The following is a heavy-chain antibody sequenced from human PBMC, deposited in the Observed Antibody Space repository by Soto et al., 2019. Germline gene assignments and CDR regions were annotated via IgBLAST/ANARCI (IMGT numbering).Heavy chain of an antibody. V-gene: IGHV3-30*18. D-gene: IGHD6-6*01. J-gene: IGHJ4*02. CDR2: ISYDGSNK. Sequence: QVQLVESGGGVVQPGRSLRLSCAASGFTFSSYGMHWVRQAPGKGLEWVAVISYDGSNKYYADSVKGRFTISRDNSKNTLYLQMNSLRAEDTAVYYCAKDRVVYSSSPVVNDYWGQGTLVTVSS. CDR3: AKDRVVYSSSPVVNDY. CDR1: GFTFSSYG.